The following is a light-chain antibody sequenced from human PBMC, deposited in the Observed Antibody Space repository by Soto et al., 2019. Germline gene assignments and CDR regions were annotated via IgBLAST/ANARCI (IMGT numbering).Light chain of an antibody. CDR2: DVS. J-gene: IGLJ3*02. V-gene: IGLV2-14*01. CDR1: XRXVGSYNY. CDR3: SSYTSSSTVV. Sequence: QSALTQPASVSGSPGQSITISXTGTXRXVGSYNYVSWYQQRPGKAPRLMIYDVSDRPSGISIRFSGSKSGNTASLTISGLQAEDEADYFCSSYTSSSTVVFGGGTKLTVL.